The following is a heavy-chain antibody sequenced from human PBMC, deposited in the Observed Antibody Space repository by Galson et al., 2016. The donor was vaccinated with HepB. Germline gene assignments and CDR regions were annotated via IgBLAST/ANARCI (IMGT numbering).Heavy chain of an antibody. CDR2: ISSSSNYI. CDR3: ARDGSIFDY. D-gene: IGHD2/OR15-2a*01. Sequence: SLRLSCAASGFTFSSYSMNWVRQAPGKGLEWVSSISSSSNYIYYAVSVKGRFTISRDNAKNSLYLQMSSLRAEDTAVYFCARDGSIFDYWGQGTLVTVSS. V-gene: IGHV3-21*01. J-gene: IGHJ4*02. CDR1: GFTFSSYS.